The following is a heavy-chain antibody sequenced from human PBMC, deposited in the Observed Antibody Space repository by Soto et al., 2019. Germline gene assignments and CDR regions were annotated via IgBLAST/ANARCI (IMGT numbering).Heavy chain of an antibody. CDR3: ARRGGGDYLFDS. D-gene: IGHD4-17*01. CDR2: LCXSGGP. CDR1: GDSISTSNYC. Sequence: SDPMSITYCFSGDSISTSNYCWGWSRQPPRKGLEWIGHLCXSGGPYYNRSLKSRVSISVDTSKNEFSLKLTSITADDTAIYFCARRGGGDYLFDSWGQGSLVTVSS. J-gene: IGHJ4*02. V-gene: IGHV4-39*07.